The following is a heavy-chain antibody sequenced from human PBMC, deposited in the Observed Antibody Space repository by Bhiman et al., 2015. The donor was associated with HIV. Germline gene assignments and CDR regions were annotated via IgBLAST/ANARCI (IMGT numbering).Heavy chain of an antibody. CDR2: ISYDGSNK. V-gene: IGHV3-30*04. CDR3: ARGAEQLVAPRYFDY. CDR1: GFTFRSYA. J-gene: IGHJ4*02. D-gene: IGHD6-6*01. Sequence: QVQLVESGGGVVQPGRSLRLSCAASGFTFRSYAMHWVRQAPGKGLEWVAVISYDGSNKYYADSVKGRITISRDNSKNTLYLQMNSLRAEDTAVYYCARGAEQLVAPRYFDYWGQGTLVTVSS.